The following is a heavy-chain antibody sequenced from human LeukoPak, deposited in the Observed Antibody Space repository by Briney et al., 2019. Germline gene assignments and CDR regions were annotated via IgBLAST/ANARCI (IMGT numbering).Heavy chain of an antibody. J-gene: IGHJ6*02. CDR1: GGSFSGYY. Sequence: SETLSLTCAVYGGSFSGYYWSWIRQPPGKGLEWIGEINHSGSTNYNPSLKSRVTISVDTSKNQFSLKLSSVTAADTAVYYCARGPSVSYCSSTSCSYYYGMDVWGQGTTVTVSS. V-gene: IGHV4-34*01. CDR3: ARGPSVSYCSSTSCSYYYGMDV. D-gene: IGHD2-2*01. CDR2: INHSGST.